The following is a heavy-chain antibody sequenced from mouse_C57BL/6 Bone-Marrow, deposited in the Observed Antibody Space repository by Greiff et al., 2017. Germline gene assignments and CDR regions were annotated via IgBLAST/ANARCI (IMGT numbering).Heavy chain of an antibody. CDR2: IHPNSGSI. D-gene: IGHD4-1*01. CDR3: TSWDFDY. V-gene: IGHV1-64*01. J-gene: IGHJ2*01. Sequence: QVHVKQPGAELVKPGASVKLSCKASGYTFTSYWMHWVKQRTGQGLEWIGMIHPNSGSINYNQKFKSKATLTVDKSSTTAYMQLSSLTTEDSAVYYCTSWDFDYWGQGTTLTVSS. CDR1: GYTFTSYW.